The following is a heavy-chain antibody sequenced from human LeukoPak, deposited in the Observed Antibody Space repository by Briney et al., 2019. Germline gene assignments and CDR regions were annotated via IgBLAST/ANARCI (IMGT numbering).Heavy chain of an antibody. J-gene: IGHJ4*02. CDR2: INHSGST. CDR1: GGSFSGYY. CDR3: ARRVTVTTLRYFDY. V-gene: IGHV4-34*01. D-gene: IGHD4-17*01. Sequence: PSETLSLTCAVYGGSFSGYYLSWIRQPPGKGLEWIGEINHSGSTNYNPSLKSRVTISVDTSKNQFSLKLSSVTAADTAVYYCARRVTVTTLRYFDYWGQGTLVTVSS.